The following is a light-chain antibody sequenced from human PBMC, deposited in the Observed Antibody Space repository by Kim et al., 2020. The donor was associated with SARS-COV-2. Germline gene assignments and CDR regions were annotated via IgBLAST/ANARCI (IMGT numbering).Light chain of an antibody. J-gene: IGKJ2*01. Sequence: EIVMTQSPATLSVSPGERATLSCRASQSVSSNLAWYQQKPGQAPRLLIYGASTRATGIPDRFSGSGSGTDFTLTIRSLQSEDFAVYYCQQYNNWTPYTFGQGTKLEI. CDR2: GAS. V-gene: IGKV3D-15*01. CDR1: QSVSSN. CDR3: QQYNNWTPYT.